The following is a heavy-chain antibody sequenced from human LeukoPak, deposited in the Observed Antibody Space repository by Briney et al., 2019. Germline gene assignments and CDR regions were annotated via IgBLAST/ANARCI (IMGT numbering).Heavy chain of an antibody. Sequence: PSETLSLTCAVYGRSFSGYYWSWIRQPPGKGLEWIGETSHSGSTNYNPSLKSRVTISVDTSKNQFSLKLSSVTAADTAVYYCARARRYDFWSGYPTYYYYMDVWGKGTTVTVSS. CDR3: ARARRYDFWSGYPTYYYYMDV. D-gene: IGHD3-3*01. CDR2: TSHSGST. V-gene: IGHV4-34*01. J-gene: IGHJ6*03. CDR1: GRSFSGYY.